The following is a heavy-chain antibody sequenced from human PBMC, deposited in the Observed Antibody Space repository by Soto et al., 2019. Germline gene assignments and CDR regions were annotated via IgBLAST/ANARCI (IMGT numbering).Heavy chain of an antibody. CDR2: ISYDGSNK. J-gene: IGHJ5*02. D-gene: IGHD3-10*01. V-gene: IGHV3-30*18. CDR1: GFTFSSYG. CDR3: AKGPHYYGSGIRFDP. Sequence: QVQLVESGGGVVQPGRSLRLSCAASGFTFSSYGMHWVRQAPGKGLEWVAVISYDGSNKYYADSVKGRFTISRDNSKNTLYLQMNSLRAEDTAVYYCAKGPHYYGSGIRFDPWGQGTLVTVSS.